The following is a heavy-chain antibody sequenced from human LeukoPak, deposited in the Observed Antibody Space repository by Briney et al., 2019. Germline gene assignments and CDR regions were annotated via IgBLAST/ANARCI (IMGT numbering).Heavy chain of an antibody. V-gene: IGHV3-23*01. Sequence: GGSLRLSCAASGFTFSSYAMHWVRQAPGKGLEWVSAISGSGGSTYYADSVKGRFTISRDNSKNTLYLQMNSLRAEDTAVYYCANLIILWFGENDAFDIWGQGTMVTVSS. D-gene: IGHD3-10*01. CDR2: ISGSGGST. CDR3: ANLIILWFGENDAFDI. J-gene: IGHJ3*02. CDR1: GFTFSSYA.